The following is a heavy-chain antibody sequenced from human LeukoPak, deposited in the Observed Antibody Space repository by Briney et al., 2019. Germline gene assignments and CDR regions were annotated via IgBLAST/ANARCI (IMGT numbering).Heavy chain of an antibody. J-gene: IGHJ4*02. D-gene: IGHD2-21*02. Sequence: PSETLSLTCAVSGGSISSSSYYWGWIRQPPGKGLEWIGSIYYSGRTYYNPSLKSRVTISVDTSKNQFSLKLSSVTAADTAVYYCARTLTATASAYYFDYWGQGTLVTVSS. CDR3: ARTLTATASAYYFDY. V-gene: IGHV4-39*01. CDR1: GGSISSSSYY. CDR2: IYYSGRT.